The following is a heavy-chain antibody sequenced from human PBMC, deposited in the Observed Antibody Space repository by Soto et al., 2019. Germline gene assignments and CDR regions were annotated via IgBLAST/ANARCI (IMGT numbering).Heavy chain of an antibody. J-gene: IGHJ5*02. CDR3: SRGSFGYYGP. V-gene: IGHV3-49*04. CDR2: IRNTPYGGTT. D-gene: IGHD2-2*03. Sequence: SLVICVNWSGFSFIEHAMTWVRQAPGKGLEWVGFIRNTPYGGTTDYAASVRGRFTISRDDSESIAYLQMNSLKTEDSGVYYCSRGSFGYYGPWGPGTLVTVSS. CDR1: GFSFIEHA.